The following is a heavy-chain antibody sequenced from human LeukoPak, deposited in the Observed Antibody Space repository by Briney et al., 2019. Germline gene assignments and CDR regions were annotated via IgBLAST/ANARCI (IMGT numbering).Heavy chain of an antibody. CDR2: IKQDGSEK. CDR3: ASVVVVAVRCDY. J-gene: IGHJ4*02. V-gene: IGHV3-7*01. D-gene: IGHD2-15*01. Sequence: GGSLRLSCAASGFTFSSYWMSWVRQAPGKGLEWVANIKQDGSEKYYVDSVKGRFTISRDNAKNSLYLQMNSLRAEDAAVYYCASVVVVAVRCDYWGQGTLVTVSS. CDR1: GFTFSSYW.